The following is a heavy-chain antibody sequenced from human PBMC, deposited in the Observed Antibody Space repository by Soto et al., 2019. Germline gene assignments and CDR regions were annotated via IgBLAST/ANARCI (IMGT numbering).Heavy chain of an antibody. CDR2: IYYSGAT. V-gene: IGHV4-39*01. CDR1: GGSISSTTYY. D-gene: IGHD3-22*01. J-gene: IGHJ1*01. CDR3: ARYYDTSNRTYFHH. Sequence: SETLSLTCAVSGGSISSTTYYWAWIRQPPGKGLEWVATIYYSGATYYNPSLKSRLTISIDTSKNQFSLRLSSVTAADTAMYYCARYYDTSNRTYFHHWGQGTRVTVS.